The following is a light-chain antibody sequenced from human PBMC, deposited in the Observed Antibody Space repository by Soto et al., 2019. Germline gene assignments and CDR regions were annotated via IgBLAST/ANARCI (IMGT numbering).Light chain of an antibody. Sequence: DIQLTQSPSSLSASVGDRITITCLASQDIGNYLNWYQQKPGKAPKLLIYDAFTLESGVPSRFRGSGSGTDFTFTISSLQPEDFATYYCQQYDNVPITFGQGTRLEIK. J-gene: IGKJ5*01. CDR1: QDIGNY. V-gene: IGKV1-33*01. CDR2: DAF. CDR3: QQYDNVPIT.